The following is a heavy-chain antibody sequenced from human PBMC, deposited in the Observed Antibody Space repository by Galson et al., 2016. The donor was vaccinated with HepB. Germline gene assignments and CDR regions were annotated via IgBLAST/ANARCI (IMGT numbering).Heavy chain of an antibody. CDR2: ISYRGINQ. D-gene: IGHD6-19*01. V-gene: IGHV3-30*18. Sequence: SLRLSCAASGFTFSNYGTHWVRQAPGKGLEWVAFISYRGINQHYADSVKGRFTISRDNSKNALFLEMNSLRPEDTAVYYCAKGKGGSGYYFDYWGQGTLVTVSS. CDR3: AKGKGGSGYYFDY. J-gene: IGHJ4*02. CDR1: GFTFSNYG.